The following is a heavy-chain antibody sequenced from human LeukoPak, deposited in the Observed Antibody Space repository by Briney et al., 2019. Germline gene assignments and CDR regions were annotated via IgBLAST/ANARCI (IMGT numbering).Heavy chain of an antibody. D-gene: IGHD3-3*01. CDR3: ARGSVTIFGVVKNWFDP. Sequence: ASVKVSCKASGYTFTSYAMHWVRQAPGQRLEWMGWINAGNGNTKYSQKFQGRVTITRDTSASTAYMELSSLRSEDTAVYYCARGSVTIFGVVKNWFDPRGQGTLVTVSS. V-gene: IGHV1-3*01. CDR1: GYTFTSYA. CDR2: INAGNGNT. J-gene: IGHJ5*02.